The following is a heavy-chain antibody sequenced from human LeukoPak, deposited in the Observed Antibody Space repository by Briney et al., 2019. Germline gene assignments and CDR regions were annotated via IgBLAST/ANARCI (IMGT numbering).Heavy chain of an antibody. Sequence: PGGSLRLSCAASGFTFSDYEMSWTRQAPGKGLEWVSAIGRSGDSTQYTDSVKGRFTISRDNSRNTLSLRMNNLRAEDTAIYYCAKGGVDHWGQGTLVTVSS. V-gene: IGHV3-23*01. J-gene: IGHJ4*02. CDR3: AKGGVDH. CDR1: GFTFSDYE. CDR2: IGRSGDST. D-gene: IGHD4-17*01.